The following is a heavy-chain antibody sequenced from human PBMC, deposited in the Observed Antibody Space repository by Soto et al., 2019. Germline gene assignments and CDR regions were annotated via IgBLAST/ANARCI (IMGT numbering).Heavy chain of an antibody. CDR2: FIPIFGTA. CDR3: ASGHQGDIFTGYHPRGMAG. CDR1: GGTFSSYA. V-gene: IGHV1-69*06. Sequence: QVQLVQSGAEVKKPGSSVKVSCKASGGTFSSYAISWVRQAPGQWLEWMGGFIPIFGTANYAQKFQGRVTIAADKAASTACMELSRFGSEDTAASYCASGHQGDIFTGYHPRGMAGWFQWTTVTVSS. D-gene: IGHD3-9*01. J-gene: IGHJ6*02.